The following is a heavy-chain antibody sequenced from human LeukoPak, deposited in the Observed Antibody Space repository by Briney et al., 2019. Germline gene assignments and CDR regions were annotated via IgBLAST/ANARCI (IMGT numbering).Heavy chain of an antibody. CDR1: GFTFSNYA. CDR2: VSGRDDST. D-gene: IGHD3-9*01. Sequence: QTGAPLRLSCAASGFTFSNYAMSWVRQAPGKGLEWVSAVSGRDDSTYYADSVKGRFTISRDTSKNTLYLQMNSLRAEDTAVYYCAKWGDYDILTGYYDSDYWGQGTLVTVSS. CDR3: AKWGDYDILTGYYDSDY. V-gene: IGHV3-23*01. J-gene: IGHJ4*02.